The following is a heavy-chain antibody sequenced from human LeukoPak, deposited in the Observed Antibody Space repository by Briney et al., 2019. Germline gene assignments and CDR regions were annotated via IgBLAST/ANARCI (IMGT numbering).Heavy chain of an antibody. CDR1: GFTFSSYA. Sequence: GGSLRLSCAASGFTFSSYAMHWVRQAPGKGLEWVAVISYEGSNKYYADSVKGRFTISRDNSKNTLYLQMNSLRAEDTAVYYCARVGLDSSYFDYWGQGTLVTVSS. J-gene: IGHJ4*02. CDR2: ISYEGSNK. D-gene: IGHD5-18*01. CDR3: ARVGLDSSYFDY. V-gene: IGHV3-30-3*01.